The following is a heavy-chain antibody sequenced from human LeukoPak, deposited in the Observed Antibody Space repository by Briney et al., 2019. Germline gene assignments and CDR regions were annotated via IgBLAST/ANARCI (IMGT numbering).Heavy chain of an antibody. D-gene: IGHD2/OR15-2a*01. CDR1: GFTFSDYY. V-gene: IGHV3-11*04. CDR2: ISSSGSTI. CDR3: AGDAYFPKSMGIDY. J-gene: IGHJ4*02. Sequence: GGSLRLSCAASGFTFSDYYMSWIRQAPGKGLEWVSYISSSGSTIYYADSVKGRSTISRDNAKNSLYPQMNSLRAEDTAVYYCAGDAYFPKSMGIDYWGQGTLVTVSS.